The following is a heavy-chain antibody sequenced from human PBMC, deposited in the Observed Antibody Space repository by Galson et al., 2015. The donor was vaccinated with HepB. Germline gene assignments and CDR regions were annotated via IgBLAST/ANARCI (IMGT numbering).Heavy chain of an antibody. CDR3: ARDVYCSGGSCYSGWFDP. CDR1: GGTFSSYT. Sequence: SVKVSCKASGGTFSSYTISWVRQAPGQGLEWMGRIIPILGIANYAQKFQGRVTITADKSTSTAYMELSSLRSEDTAVYYCARDVYCSGGSCYSGWFDPWGQGTLVTVSS. D-gene: IGHD2-15*01. J-gene: IGHJ5*02. V-gene: IGHV1-69*04. CDR2: IIPILGIA.